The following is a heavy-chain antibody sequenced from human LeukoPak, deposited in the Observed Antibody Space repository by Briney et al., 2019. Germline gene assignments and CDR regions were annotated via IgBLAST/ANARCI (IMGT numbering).Heavy chain of an antibody. CDR1: GDSVSSNIPA. CDR3: ARSADYSNQHNDY. J-gene: IGHJ4*02. V-gene: IGHV6-1*01. D-gene: IGHD4-11*01. CDR2: TYYRSKWYT. Sequence: SQTLSLTCAISGDSVSSNIPAWNWIRQSPSRGLEWLGRTYYRSKWYTEYALSVKSRITISPDTSRNHFSLQLNSVTPEDTAVYYCARSADYSNQHNDYWGQGTLVTVSS.